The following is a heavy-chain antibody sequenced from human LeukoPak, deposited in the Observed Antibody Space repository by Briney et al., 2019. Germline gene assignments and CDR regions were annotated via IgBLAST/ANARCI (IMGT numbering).Heavy chain of an antibody. CDR3: EREGPHTLNCSGGSCYSDYYGMDV. CDR1: GFTFDDYG. CDR2: INWNGGST. D-gene: IGHD2-15*01. V-gene: IGHV3-20*04. J-gene: IGHJ6*02. Sequence: PGGSLRLSCAASGFTFDDYGMSWVRQAPGKGLEWVSGINWNGGSTGYADSVKGRFTISRDNAKNSLYLQMNSLRAEDTALYYCEREGPHTLNCSGGSCYSDYYGMDVWGQGTTVTVSS.